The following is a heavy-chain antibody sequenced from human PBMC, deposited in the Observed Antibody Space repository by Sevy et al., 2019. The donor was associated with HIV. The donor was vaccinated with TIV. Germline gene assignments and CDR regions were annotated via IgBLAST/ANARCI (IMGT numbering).Heavy chain of an antibody. D-gene: IGHD4-17*01. CDR3: ARAHAYGGNAGDFDY. CDR2: IYPGDSDT. V-gene: IGHV5-51*01. Sequence: GESLKISCKGSGYSFTSYWIGWVRQMPGKGLEWMGIIYPGDSDTRYSPSFQGQVTISADKSISTAYLQWSSLKASDTAMYYCARAHAYGGNAGDFDYWGQGTLVTVSS. J-gene: IGHJ4*02. CDR1: GYSFTSYW.